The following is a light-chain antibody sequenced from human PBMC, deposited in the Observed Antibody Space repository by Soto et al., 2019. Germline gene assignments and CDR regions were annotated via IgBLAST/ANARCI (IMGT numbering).Light chain of an antibody. CDR1: QSVKSN. CDR3: QQYYNWPRT. Sequence: VITQSPATLSVSPGERATLYCRASQSVKSNLAWYQQKPGQAPRLLIYGASTRATGIPARFSGSGSGTGFTLTISSLQSEDFAVYFCQQYYNWPRTFGQGTKVDIK. CDR2: GAS. J-gene: IGKJ1*01. V-gene: IGKV3-15*01.